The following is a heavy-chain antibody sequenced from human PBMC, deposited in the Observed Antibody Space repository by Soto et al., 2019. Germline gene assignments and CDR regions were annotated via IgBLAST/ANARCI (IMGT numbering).Heavy chain of an antibody. J-gene: IGHJ4*02. D-gene: IGHD2-21*02. CDR2: IHYTRGT. V-gene: IGHV4-39*07. CDR1: GGSTSNSGYF. Sequence: SETLSLTCIFSGGSTSNSGYFWEWIRQSPGRGLEWIGNIHYTRGTNYNPSLKSRVTISVDTSKNQFSLKLSSVTAADTAVYYCARDQRGLDYWGQGTLVTVSS. CDR3: ARDQRGLDY.